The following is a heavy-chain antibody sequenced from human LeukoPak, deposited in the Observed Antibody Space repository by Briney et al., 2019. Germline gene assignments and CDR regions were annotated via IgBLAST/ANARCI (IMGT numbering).Heavy chain of an antibody. D-gene: IGHD5-18*01. V-gene: IGHV1-46*01. CDR3: ARSPGYSYGPLNDY. J-gene: IGHJ4*02. CDR2: INPNGGST. Sequence: GASVKVSCKASGYTLTGYYMHWVRPAPGQGLEWMGIINPNGGSTSYAQEFQGRVTMTRDTSTNTVYMELSSLRSEDTAVYYCARSPGYSYGPLNDYWGQGTLVTVSS. CDR1: GYTLTGYY.